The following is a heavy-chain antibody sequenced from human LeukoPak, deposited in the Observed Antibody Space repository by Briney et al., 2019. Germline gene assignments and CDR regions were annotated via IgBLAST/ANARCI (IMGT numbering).Heavy chain of an antibody. CDR1: GFSFDDYA. CDR3: AKDRPVATTLHHFDH. CDR2: ISWDGNKV. J-gene: IGHJ4*02. Sequence: GGSLRLSCVVSGFSFDDYAMHWVRQGPGKALKWVSVISWDGNKVAYADSVKGRFTISRDNAKNSLYLQMTSLRPEDTAFYYCAKDRPVATTLHHFDHWGLGTLVTVSS. V-gene: IGHV3-9*01. D-gene: IGHD1-26*01.